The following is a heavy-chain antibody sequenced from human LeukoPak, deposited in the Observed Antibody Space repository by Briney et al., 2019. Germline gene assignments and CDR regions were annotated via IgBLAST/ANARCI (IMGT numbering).Heavy chain of an antibody. CDR3: ARLNIVVVPAAMYNWFDP. J-gene: IGHJ5*02. D-gene: IGHD2-2*01. CDR2: INHSGST. CDR1: GGSFSGYY. Sequence: PSETLSLTCAVYGGSFSGYYWSWIRQPPGKGLEWIGEINHSGSTNYNPSLKSRVTISVDTSKNQFSLKLSSATAADTAVYYCARLNIVVVPAAMYNWFDPWGQGTLVTVSS. V-gene: IGHV4-34*01.